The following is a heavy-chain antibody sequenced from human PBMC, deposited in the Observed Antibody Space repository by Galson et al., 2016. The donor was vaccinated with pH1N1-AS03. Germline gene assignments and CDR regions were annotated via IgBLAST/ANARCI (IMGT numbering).Heavy chain of an antibody. CDR2: IYWDDDW. V-gene: IGHV2-5*02. D-gene: IGHD3-16*01. CDR1: GFSLSTPGVG. Sequence: PALVKPTQTLTLTCTFSGFSLSTPGVGVGWIRQPPGKALEWLALIYWDDDWRYSPSLKSRLTITKDTSKNQVVLTMTNMDPVATATYYCARRPGGDYYFDYWGQGTLVTVSS. J-gene: IGHJ4*02. CDR3: ARRPGGDYYFDY.